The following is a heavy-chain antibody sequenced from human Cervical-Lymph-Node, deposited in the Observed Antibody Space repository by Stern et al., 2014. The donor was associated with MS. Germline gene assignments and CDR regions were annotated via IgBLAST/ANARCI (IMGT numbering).Heavy chain of an antibody. CDR3: AHSGRGYYEVVDN. Sequence: QVTLRESGPTLVKPTQTLTLSCTFSGFSLSTCGVSVARLRPPPGQALEGLALLYWDDDKRHRPSLKSRLTITKDASKNQVVLTMTNMDPVDTATYYCAHSGRGYYEVVDNWGQGILVTVSS. CDR1: GFSLSTCGVS. V-gene: IGHV2-5*09. CDR2: LYWDDDK. D-gene: IGHD3-22*01. J-gene: IGHJ4*02.